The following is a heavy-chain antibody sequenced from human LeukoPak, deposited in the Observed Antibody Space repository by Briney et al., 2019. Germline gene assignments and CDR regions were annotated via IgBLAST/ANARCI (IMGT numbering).Heavy chain of an antibody. CDR2: ISSSGTGDTM. CDR1: GFIFSDYY. D-gene: IGHD5-24*01. V-gene: IGHV3-11*01. CDR3: ARDGYNVGIFDY. Sequence: PGGSLRLSCAASGFIFSDYYMGWLRQAPGKGLEWVSYISSSGTGDTMYYADSVTGRFTISRDNVKNSLYLQMNSLRAEDTAVYYCARDGYNVGIFDYWGQGTLVTVSS. J-gene: IGHJ4*02.